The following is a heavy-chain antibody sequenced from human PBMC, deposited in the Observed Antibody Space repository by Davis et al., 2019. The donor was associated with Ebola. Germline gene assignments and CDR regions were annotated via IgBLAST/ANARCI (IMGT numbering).Heavy chain of an antibody. V-gene: IGHV4-34*01. CDR3: ARGGDDGSGPGFDY. CDR1: VVSLCGFY. D-gene: IGHD3-22*01. Sequence: QTPSLTCVVYVVSLCGFYLSWIRHPARKGLGGCGEINHSGSTNYNPSLKSRVTISVDTSKNQFSLKLSSVTAADTAVYYCARGGDDGSGPGFDYWGQGTLVTVSS. J-gene: IGHJ4*02. CDR2: INHSGST.